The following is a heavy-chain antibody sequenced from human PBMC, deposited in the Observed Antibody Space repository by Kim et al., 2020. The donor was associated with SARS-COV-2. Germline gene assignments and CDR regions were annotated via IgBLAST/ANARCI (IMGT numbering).Heavy chain of an antibody. D-gene: IGHD3-9*01. J-gene: IGHJ6*02. Sequence: GGSLRLSCAASGFTFSGSAMHWVRQASGKGLEWVGRIRSKANSYATAYAASVKGRFTISRDDSKNTAYLQMNSLKTEDTAVYYCTRHRYYDILTGYPKNYYGMDVWGQGTTVTVSS. CDR3: TRHRYYDILTGYPKNYYGMDV. CDR2: IRSKANSYAT. CDR1: GFTFSGSA. V-gene: IGHV3-73*01.